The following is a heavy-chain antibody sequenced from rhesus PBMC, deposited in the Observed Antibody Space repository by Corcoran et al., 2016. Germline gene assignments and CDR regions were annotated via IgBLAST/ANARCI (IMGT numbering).Heavy chain of an antibody. J-gene: IGHJ4*01. V-gene: IGHV3-54*02. D-gene: IGHD2-39*02. Sequence: YYADSVKDRFTISRDNSKNMLYLQMNNLKLEDTAVYYCASLAYCSGGVCYTGYWGQGVLVTVSS. CDR3: ASLAYCSGGVCYTGY.